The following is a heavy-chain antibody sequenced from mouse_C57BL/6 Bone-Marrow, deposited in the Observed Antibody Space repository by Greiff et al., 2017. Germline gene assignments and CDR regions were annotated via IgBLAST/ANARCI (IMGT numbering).Heavy chain of an antibody. J-gene: IGHJ1*03. CDR3: ARPSYDYAWYFDV. CDR1: GYTFTDYN. V-gene: IGHV1-18*01. CDR2: INPNNGGT. D-gene: IGHD2-4*01. Sequence: VQLQRSGPELVKPGASVKIPCKASGYTFTDYNMDWVKQSHGKSLEWIGDINPNNGGTIYNQKFKGKATLTVDKSSSTAYMELRSLTSEDTAVYYCARPSYDYAWYFDVWGTGTTVTVSS.